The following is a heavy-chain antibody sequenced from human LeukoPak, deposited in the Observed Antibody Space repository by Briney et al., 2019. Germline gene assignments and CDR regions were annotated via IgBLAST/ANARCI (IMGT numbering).Heavy chain of an antibody. CDR2: IRYDGSNK. CDR3: AKDYCSSTSCIPGDYYYYYMDV. J-gene: IGHJ6*03. Sequence: AGGSLRLSCAASGFTFSSYGMHWVRQAPGKGLEWVAFIRYDGSNKYYADSVKDRFTISRDNSKNTLYLQMNSLRAEDTAVYYCAKDYCSSTSCIPGDYYYYYMDVWGKGTTVTVSS. D-gene: IGHD2-2*01. CDR1: GFTFSSYG. V-gene: IGHV3-30*02.